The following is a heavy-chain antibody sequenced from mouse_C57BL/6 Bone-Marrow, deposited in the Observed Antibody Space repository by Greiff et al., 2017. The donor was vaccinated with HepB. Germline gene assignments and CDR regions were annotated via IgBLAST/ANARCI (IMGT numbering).Heavy chain of an antibody. Sequence: VQLQQSGAELVKPGASVKLSCTASGFNIKDYYMHWVKQRTEQGLEWIGRIDTEDGETKYAPKFQVKATITADASSNTAYLQLSSLISDDTAVYYCALTKVVASYWYFDVWGRGTTVTVSA. J-gene: IGHJ1*03. CDR1: GFNIKDYY. CDR2: IDTEDGET. CDR3: ALTKVVASYWYFDV. D-gene: IGHD1-1*01. V-gene: IGHV14-2*01.